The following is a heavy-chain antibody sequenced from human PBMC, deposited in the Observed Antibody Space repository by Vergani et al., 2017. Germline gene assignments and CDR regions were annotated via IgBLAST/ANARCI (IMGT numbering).Heavy chain of an antibody. CDR1: GFIFSSSW. CDR2: IKTDGSST. V-gene: IGHV3-74*01. Sequence: EVQLVESGGGLVQPGGSLRLSCAASGFIFSSSWMYWVRQVPAKGLVWVARIKTDGSSTSYADSVKGRFTISRDNAKNTLYMQMNSLRAEDTAVYYCARAVRLGYCSSTSCYTSYYYYYMDVWGKGTTVTVSS. J-gene: IGHJ6*03. D-gene: IGHD2-2*02. CDR3: ARAVRLGYCSSTSCYTSYYYYYMDV.